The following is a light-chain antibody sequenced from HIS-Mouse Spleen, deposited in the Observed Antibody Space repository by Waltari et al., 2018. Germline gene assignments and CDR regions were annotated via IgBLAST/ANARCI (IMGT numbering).Light chain of an antibody. Sequence: EIVMTHSPATLSVSPGESATLPCRASQSVSSNLAWYQQKPGQAPRLLIYGASTRATGIPARFSGSGSGTEFTLTISSLQSEDFAVYYCQQYNNWPPGAFGQGTKVEIK. CDR1: QSVSSN. CDR2: GAS. V-gene: IGKV3-15*01. CDR3: QQYNNWPPGA. J-gene: IGKJ1*01.